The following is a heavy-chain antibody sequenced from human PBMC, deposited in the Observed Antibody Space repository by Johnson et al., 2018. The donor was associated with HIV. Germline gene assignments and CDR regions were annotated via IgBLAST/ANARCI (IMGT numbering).Heavy chain of an antibody. CDR2: IYSGGST. Sequence: VQLVESGGGLIQPGGSLRLSCAASGFTVSSNYMSWVRQAPGKGLEWVSVIYSGGSTYYADSVKGRFTVSRDSSKNTLYLQMNSLRAEDTAVYYCARGRDGYNADAFDIWGQGTMVTVSS. CDR3: ARGRDGYNADAFDI. CDR1: GFTVSSNY. V-gene: IGHV3-53*01. D-gene: IGHD5-24*01. J-gene: IGHJ3*02.